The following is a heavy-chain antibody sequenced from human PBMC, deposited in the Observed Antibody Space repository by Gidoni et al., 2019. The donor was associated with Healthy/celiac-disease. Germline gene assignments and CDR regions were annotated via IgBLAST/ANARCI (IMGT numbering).Heavy chain of an antibody. CDR3: ARYDSSGYYYFDY. V-gene: IGHV3-48*02. D-gene: IGHD3-22*01. Sequence: EVQLVESGGGLVQPGGSLRLSCAASGFTFSSYSMNWVRQAPGKGLEWVSYISSSSRTIYYADSVKGRFTISRDNAKNSLYLQMNSLRDEDTAVYYCARYDSSGYYYFDYWGQGTLVTVSS. CDR2: ISSSSRTI. CDR1: GFTFSSYS. J-gene: IGHJ4*02.